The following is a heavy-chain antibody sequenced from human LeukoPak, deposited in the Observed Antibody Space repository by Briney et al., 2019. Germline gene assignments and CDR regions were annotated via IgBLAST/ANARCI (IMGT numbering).Heavy chain of an antibody. CDR1: GGSFSGYY. Sequence: SETLSLTCAVYGGSFSGYYWGWIRQPPGKGLEWIGSIYHSGSTYYNPSLKSRVTISVDTSKNQFSLKLSSVTAADTAVYYCALVPAATRFDPWGQGTLVTVSS. V-gene: IGHV4-38-2*01. D-gene: IGHD2-2*01. CDR3: ALVPAATRFDP. CDR2: IYHSGST. J-gene: IGHJ5*02.